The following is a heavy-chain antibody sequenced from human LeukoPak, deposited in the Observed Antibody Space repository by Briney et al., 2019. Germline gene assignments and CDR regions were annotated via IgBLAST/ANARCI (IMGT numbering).Heavy chain of an antibody. J-gene: IGHJ4*02. V-gene: IGHV4-34*01. CDR1: GGSFSGYY. Sequence: SETLSLTCAVYGGSFSGYYWSWIRQPPGKGLEWIGEINHSGSTNYNPSLKSRVTISVDTSKNQFSLELSSVTAADTAVYYCARTYYYDPYLDYWGQGTLVTVSS. CDR3: ARTYYYDPYLDY. CDR2: INHSGST. D-gene: IGHD3-22*01.